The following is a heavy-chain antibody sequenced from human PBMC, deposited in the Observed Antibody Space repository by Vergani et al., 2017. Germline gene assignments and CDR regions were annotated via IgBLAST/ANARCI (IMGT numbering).Heavy chain of an antibody. J-gene: IGHJ4*02. CDR2: INHSGST. D-gene: IGHD3-22*01. V-gene: IGHV4-34*01. CDR3: ARGYYYDSSGYYYLDS. CDR1: GGSFSGYY. Sequence: QVQLQQWGAGLLKPSETLSLTCAVYGGSFSGYYWSWIRQPPGKGLEWIGEINHSGSTNYNPSLKSRVTISVDPSKNQFSLKLSSVTAADTAVYYCARGYYYDSSGYYYLDSWGQGTLVTVSS.